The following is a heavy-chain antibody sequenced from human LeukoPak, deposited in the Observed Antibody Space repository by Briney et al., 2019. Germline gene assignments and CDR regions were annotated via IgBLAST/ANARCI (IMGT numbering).Heavy chain of an antibody. D-gene: IGHD2-21*01. CDR1: GFTVSRNY. J-gene: IGHJ4*02. Sequence: GSLSLSRTASGFTVSRNYRTWVRQAPGKGQEWVSVIYSDGRTSYADSLKGRFTISIDTSKNTLYPQMNSLRGEDTAVDSCAIGGSRTLVIPTHYFEFWGQGTLVTVSS. CDR2: IYSDGRT. CDR3: AIGGSRTLVIPTHYFEF. V-gene: IGHV3-53*01.